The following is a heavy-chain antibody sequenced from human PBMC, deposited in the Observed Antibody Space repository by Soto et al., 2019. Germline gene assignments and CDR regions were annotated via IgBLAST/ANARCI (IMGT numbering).Heavy chain of an antibody. CDR3: ARSERYYDFWSGYYTYYYGMDV. CDR1: GGSISSYY. CDR2: IYYSGST. D-gene: IGHD3-3*01. J-gene: IGHJ6*02. V-gene: IGHV4-59*01. Sequence: PSETLSLTCTVSGGSISSYYWSWIRQPPGKGLEWIGYIYYSGSTNYNPSLKSRVTISVDTSKNQFSLKLSSVTAADTAVYYCARSERYYDFWSGYYTYYYGMDVWGQGTTVTVS.